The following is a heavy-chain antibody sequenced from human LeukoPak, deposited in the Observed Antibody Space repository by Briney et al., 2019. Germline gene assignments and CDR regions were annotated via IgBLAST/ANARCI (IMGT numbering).Heavy chain of an antibody. CDR1: GFTFRNYA. Sequence: GRSLRLSCAASGFTFRNYAMYWVRQAPGRGLEWAAVVSFDGNTTFYSDSVKGRFAISRDNSKNTLYLEMNSLRPEDTAVYYCARFRAATTRFDYWGRGTLVTVSS. D-gene: IGHD1/OR15-1a*01. J-gene: IGHJ4*02. CDR3: ARFRAATTRFDY. CDR2: VSFDGNTT. V-gene: IGHV3-30*09.